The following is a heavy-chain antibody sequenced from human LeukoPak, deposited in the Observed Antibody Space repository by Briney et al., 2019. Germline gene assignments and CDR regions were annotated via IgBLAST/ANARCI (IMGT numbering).Heavy chain of an antibody. J-gene: IGHJ6*02. CDR1: RLTFSSFA. CDR3: AKAMDLSLKYYYYGMDV. Sequence: GGSLRLSCAASRLTFSSFAMTWVRKAQGKGLEWFSGIGDSGDSTSYADSVKGRFTIFRDNSKNTLYLQMNSLRAEDTAVYYCAKAMDLSLKYYYYGMDVWGQGTTVTVSS. V-gene: IGHV3-23*01. CDR2: IGDSGDST. D-gene: IGHD3-16*02.